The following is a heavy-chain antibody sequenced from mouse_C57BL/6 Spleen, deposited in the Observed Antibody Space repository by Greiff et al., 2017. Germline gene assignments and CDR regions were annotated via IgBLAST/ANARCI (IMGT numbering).Heavy chain of an antibody. Sequence: EVKVVESGGGLVKPGGSLKLSCAASGFTFSDYGMHWVRQAPEEGLEWVAYISSGSSTIYYADTVKGRFTISRDNAKNTLFLQMTSLRSEDTAMYYCARLGYGSFWYFDVWGTGTTVTVSS. CDR1: GFTFSDYG. CDR3: ARLGYGSFWYFDV. J-gene: IGHJ1*03. CDR2: ISSGSSTI. V-gene: IGHV5-17*01. D-gene: IGHD1-1*01.